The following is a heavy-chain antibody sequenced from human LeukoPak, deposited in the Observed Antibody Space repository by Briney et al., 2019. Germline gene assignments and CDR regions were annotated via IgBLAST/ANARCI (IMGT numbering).Heavy chain of an antibody. CDR1: GYTLTELS. V-gene: IGHV1-24*01. J-gene: IGHJ4*02. D-gene: IGHD3-3*01. Sequence: GASVKASCKVSGYTLTELSMHWVRQAPGKGLEWMGGFDPEDGETIYAQKFQGRVTMTEDTSTDTAYMELSSLRSEDTAVYYCATRDFWSGYHFDYWGQGTLVTVSS. CDR2: FDPEDGET. CDR3: ATRDFWSGYHFDY.